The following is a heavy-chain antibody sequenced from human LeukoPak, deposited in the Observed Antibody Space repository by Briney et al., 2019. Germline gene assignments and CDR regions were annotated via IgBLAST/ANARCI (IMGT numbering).Heavy chain of an antibody. V-gene: IGHV3-48*01. CDR1: GFTFSSYS. CDR3: ARDTKYAFDN. Sequence: GGSLRLSCAASGFTFSSYSMNWVRQAPGKGLEWISYIGISGGNTKYADSVKGRFTISGDKAKNSVYLQMNSLRVEDTAVYYCARDTKYAFDNWGQGTLVTVSS. D-gene: IGHD2-2*01. J-gene: IGHJ4*02. CDR2: IGISGGNT.